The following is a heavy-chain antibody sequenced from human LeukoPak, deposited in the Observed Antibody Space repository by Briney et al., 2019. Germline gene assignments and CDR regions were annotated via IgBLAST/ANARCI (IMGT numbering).Heavy chain of an antibody. D-gene: IGHD1-1*01. Sequence: GASLSLSCAASGFTFNSYAMNWVRPAPEKGLEWVSVISGSGTSTYYADSVKGRFTISRENSENTMYLQMNSLRAEDTAVYYCAKAGTTGTTFNWFDPWGQGTLVTVSS. CDR3: AKAGTTGTTFNWFDP. V-gene: IGHV3-23*01. CDR2: ISGSGTST. CDR1: GFTFNSYA. J-gene: IGHJ5*02.